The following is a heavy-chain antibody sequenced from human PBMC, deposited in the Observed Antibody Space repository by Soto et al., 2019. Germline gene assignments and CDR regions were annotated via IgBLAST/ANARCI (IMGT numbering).Heavy chain of an antibody. V-gene: IGHV4-39*01. CDR1: GASISSSTYY. J-gene: IGHJ5*02. CDR3: ARPGGSGSYVGWFDP. CDR2: FFYNGNT. Sequence: SETLSLTCTVSGASISSSTYYWGWIRQPPGKGLEWIGTFFYNGNTFYNPSLQSRVTISVDTSKNQFSLKLSSVTAADTAVYYCARPGGSGSYVGWFDPWGQGTLVTVSS. D-gene: IGHD3-10*01.